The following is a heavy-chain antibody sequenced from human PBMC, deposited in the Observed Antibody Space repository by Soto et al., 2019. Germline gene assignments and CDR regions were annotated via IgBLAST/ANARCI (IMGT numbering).Heavy chain of an antibody. D-gene: IGHD1-26*01. Sequence: ASVKVSCKASGGTFSSYAISWVRQAPGQGREWMGGIIPIFGTANYAQKFQGRVTITADESTSTAYMELSSLRSEDTAVYYCARGPIREGWKLLWWFDPWGQGTLVTVSS. V-gene: IGHV1-69*13. CDR3: ARGPIREGWKLLWWFDP. J-gene: IGHJ5*02. CDR1: GGTFSSYA. CDR2: IIPIFGTA.